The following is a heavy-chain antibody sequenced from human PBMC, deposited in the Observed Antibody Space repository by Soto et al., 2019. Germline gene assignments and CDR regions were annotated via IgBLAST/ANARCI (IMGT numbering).Heavy chain of an antibody. V-gene: IGHV4-31*03. Sequence: SETLSLTCTVSGGSISSGGYYWSWIRQHPGKGLEWIGYIYYSGSTYYNPSLKSRVTISVDTSKNQFSLKLGSVTAADTAVYYCARLTRYSGYDESWGTYYFDYWGQGTLVTVSS. CDR1: GGSISSGGYY. D-gene: IGHD5-12*01. CDR3: ARLTRYSGYDESWGTYYFDY. J-gene: IGHJ4*02. CDR2: IYYSGST.